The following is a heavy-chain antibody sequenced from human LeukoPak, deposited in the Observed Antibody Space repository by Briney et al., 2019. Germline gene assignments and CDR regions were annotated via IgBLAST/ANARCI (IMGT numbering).Heavy chain of an antibody. J-gene: IGHJ4*02. CDR3: AREGLGAAAGTFDY. CDR1: GFTFSSYA. V-gene: IGHV3-23*01. D-gene: IGHD6-13*01. CDR2: VSGSGDNT. Sequence: GGSLGLSCAASGFTFSSYAMSWVRQAPGKGLAWVSIVSGSGDNTDYADSVKGRFTISRDNSKNTVSLQMNSLRADDTAVYYCAREGLGAAAGTFDYWGQGTLVTVSS.